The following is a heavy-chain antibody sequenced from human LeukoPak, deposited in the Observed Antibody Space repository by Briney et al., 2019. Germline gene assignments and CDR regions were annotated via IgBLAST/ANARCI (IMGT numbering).Heavy chain of an antibody. V-gene: IGHV3-74*01. Sequence: GGSLRLSCAASGFNFSSYWLHWVRQVPGKGLVWVSGINSHGSSTSYADSVKGRFTISRDNAKNTLHLQMNSLRVEDTAVYYCVRLTGAEFDYWGQGTLVTVSS. CDR1: GFNFSSYW. D-gene: IGHD7-27*01. J-gene: IGHJ4*02. CDR2: INSHGSST. CDR3: VRLTGAEFDY.